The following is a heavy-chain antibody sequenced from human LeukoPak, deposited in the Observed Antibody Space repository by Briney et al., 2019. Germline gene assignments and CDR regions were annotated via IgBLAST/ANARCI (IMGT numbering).Heavy chain of an antibody. CDR1: GFTFSSYA. J-gene: IGHJ4*02. CDR3: AKHPSCNWLLENFDY. CDR2: ISGSGGST. V-gene: IGHV3-23*01. D-gene: IGHD3-9*01. Sequence: PGGSLRLSCAASGFTFSSYAMSWVRQAPGKGLEWVSAISGSGGSTYYADSVKGRFTISRDNSKNTLYLQMNSLGAEDTAVYYCAKHPSCNWLLENFDYWGQGTLVTVSS.